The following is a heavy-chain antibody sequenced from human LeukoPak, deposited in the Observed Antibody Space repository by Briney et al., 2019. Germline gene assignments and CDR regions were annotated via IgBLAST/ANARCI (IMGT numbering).Heavy chain of an antibody. Sequence: ASVKVSCKASGYTFTSYGISWVRQAPGQGLEWMGWISAYNGNTNYAQKLQGRVTMTTDTSTSTAYMELRSLRSDDTAVYYCATEGGYYYDSSGYLLDYWGQGTLVTVSS. D-gene: IGHD3-22*01. V-gene: IGHV1-18*01. J-gene: IGHJ4*02. CDR2: ISAYNGNT. CDR1: GYTFTSYG. CDR3: ATEGGYYYDSSGYLLDY.